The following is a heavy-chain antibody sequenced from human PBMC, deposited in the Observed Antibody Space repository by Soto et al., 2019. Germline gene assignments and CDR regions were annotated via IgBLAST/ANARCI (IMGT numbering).Heavy chain of an antibody. CDR2: IYYSGST. J-gene: IGHJ3*02. CDR3: ARDSYYYDSSGHNAFDI. Sequence: QVQLQESGPGLVKPSETLSLTCTVSGGSISSYYWSWIRQPPGKGLEWIGYIYYSGSTNYNPSLKSRVTISVDTSKNLFSLKLSSVTAADTALYYCARDSYYYDSSGHNAFDIWGQGTMVTVSS. V-gene: IGHV4-59*01. D-gene: IGHD3-22*01. CDR1: GGSISSYY.